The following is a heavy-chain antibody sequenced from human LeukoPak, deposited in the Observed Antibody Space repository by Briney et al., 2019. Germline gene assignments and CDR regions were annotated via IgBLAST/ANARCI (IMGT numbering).Heavy chain of an antibody. Sequence: GGSLRLSCAASAFTFSSYAMAWVRQAPGKGLEWVSTLSGTGGNTYYADSVRGRFTVSRDNSKNTLYLQMNSLRAEDTAVYYCAKAWALTYLGGVDSWGQGTLVTVSS. CDR2: LSGTGGNT. CDR1: AFTFSSYA. V-gene: IGHV3-23*01. J-gene: IGHJ4*02. D-gene: IGHD2-21*02. CDR3: AKAWALTYLGGVDS.